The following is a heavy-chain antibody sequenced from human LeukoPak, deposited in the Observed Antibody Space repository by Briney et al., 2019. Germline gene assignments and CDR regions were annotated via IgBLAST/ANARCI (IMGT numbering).Heavy chain of an antibody. CDR3: ARVGSFVGQPNV. J-gene: IGHJ4*02. CDR2: IYYSGST. V-gene: IGHV4-59*01. CDR1: GGSISSYY. D-gene: IGHD3-10*01. Sequence: SETLSLTCTVSGGSISSYYWSWIRQPPGKGLEWIGYIYYSGSTNYNPSLKSRVTISIDTSKNQFSLKLSSVTAADTAVYYCARVGSFVGQPNVWGQGTLVTVSS.